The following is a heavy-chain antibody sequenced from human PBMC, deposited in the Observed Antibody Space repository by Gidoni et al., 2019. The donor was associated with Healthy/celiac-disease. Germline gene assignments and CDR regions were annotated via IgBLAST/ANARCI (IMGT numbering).Heavy chain of an antibody. J-gene: IGHJ1*01. D-gene: IGHD5-12*01. Sequence: QVQLVESGGGVVQPGRSLRLSCAASGFTFSSYCMHWVRQAPGKGLEWVAVIWYDGSNKYYADSVKGRFTISRDNSKNTLYLQMNSLRAEDTAVYYCARDGDGYNRFQHWGQGTLVTVSS. CDR2: IWYDGSNK. CDR3: ARDGDGYNRFQH. CDR1: GFTFSSYC. V-gene: IGHV3-33*01.